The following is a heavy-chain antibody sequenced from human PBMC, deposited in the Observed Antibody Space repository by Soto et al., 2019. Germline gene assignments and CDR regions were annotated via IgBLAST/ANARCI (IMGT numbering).Heavy chain of an antibody. D-gene: IGHD6-13*01. Sequence: QVQLVESGGGVVQPGRSLRLFCAASGFTFSSYGMYWVRQAPGKGLEWVAVISYDGSNKYYADSVKGRFTISRENSKKTLYLQMNSLRGEDTAVYYCAKALIAAAGTGAYFDYWGQGTLVTVSS. CDR3: AKALIAAAGTGAYFDY. CDR2: ISYDGSNK. J-gene: IGHJ4*02. CDR1: GFTFSSYG. V-gene: IGHV3-30*18.